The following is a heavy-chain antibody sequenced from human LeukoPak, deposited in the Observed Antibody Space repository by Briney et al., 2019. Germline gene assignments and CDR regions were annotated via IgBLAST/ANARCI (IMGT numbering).Heavy chain of an antibody. CDR1: GVTPGHHS. V-gene: IGHV3-7*01. D-gene: IGHD3-16*01. J-gene: IGHJ4*02. Sequence: GCLRLSCVPSGVTPGHHSRSWVRPAPEGGVGWVANINPVVGKKFHTGSGKGPFCTSTDKARNSVYLQMNSLRGEDTAVYYCARAVDVADYWGQGPLVAVSS. CDR2: INPVVGKK. CDR3: ARAVDVADY.